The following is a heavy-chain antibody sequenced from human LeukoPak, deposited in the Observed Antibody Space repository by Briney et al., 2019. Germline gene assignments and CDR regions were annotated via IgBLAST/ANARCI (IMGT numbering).Heavy chain of an antibody. J-gene: IGHJ4*02. V-gene: IGHV3-48*04. D-gene: IGHD5-12*01. CDR1: GLSFNNCW. CDR2: ISSSGSTI. Sequence: GGSLRLSCAASGLSFNNCWMHWVRQAPGKGLEWVSYISSSGSTIYYADSVKGRFPISRDNAKNSLYLQMNSLRAEDTAVYYCARDQGYSGRRHDYWGQGTLVTVSS. CDR3: ARDQGYSGRRHDY.